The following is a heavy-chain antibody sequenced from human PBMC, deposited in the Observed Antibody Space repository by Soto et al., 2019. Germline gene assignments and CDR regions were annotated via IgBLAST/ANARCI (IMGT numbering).Heavy chain of an antibody. J-gene: IGHJ3*02. CDR2: ITWNSDKI. CDR1: GFPFDDYA. V-gene: IGHV3-9*01. CDR3: SKPRTFFTATEAFEI. D-gene: IGHD1-7*01. Sequence: EVQLVESGGDLVQPGRSLRLSCAASGFPFDDYAMHWVRQVPGKGLEWVSGITWNSDKIVYADSVKGRFTISRDNAKKSLYLQMNSLTLEDTALYFCSKPRTFFTATEAFEIWGQGTMVTVSS.